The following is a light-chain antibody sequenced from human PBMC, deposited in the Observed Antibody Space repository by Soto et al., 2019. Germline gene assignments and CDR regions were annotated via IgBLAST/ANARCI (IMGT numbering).Light chain of an antibody. V-gene: IGKV3-20*01. CDR2: GAS. CDR3: QQYDSSPWT. Sequence: EIVLTQSPGTLSLSPGERATLSCRASQSVSNSFLAWYQRIPGRSPRLLIYGASRRATGIPDRFSGSGSGTDFTLTISSLEPEDFGMYYCQQYDSSPWTFGQGTKVEIK. CDR1: QSVSNSF. J-gene: IGKJ1*01.